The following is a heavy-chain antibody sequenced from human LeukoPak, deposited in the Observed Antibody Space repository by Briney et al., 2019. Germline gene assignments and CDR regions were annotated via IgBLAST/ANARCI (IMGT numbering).Heavy chain of an antibody. J-gene: IGHJ4*02. CDR1: GFTFSSYA. V-gene: IGHV3-23*01. CDR2: ISGSGGST. D-gene: IGHD3-22*01. Sequence: HPGGSLRLSCAASGFTFSSYAMSWVRQAPGKGLEWVSAISGSGGSTYYADSVKGRFTISRDNSKNTLYLQMNSLRAEDTAVYYCAKGLYDSSGCFDYWGQGTLVTVSS. CDR3: AKGLYDSSGCFDY.